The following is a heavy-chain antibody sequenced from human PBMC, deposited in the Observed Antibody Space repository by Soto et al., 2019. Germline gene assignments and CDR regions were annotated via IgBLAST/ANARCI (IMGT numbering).Heavy chain of an antibody. D-gene: IGHD1-20*01. CDR2: ISASSSSI. J-gene: IGHJ3*02. Sequence: DVPLVESGGGLVKPGGSLRLSCAASGFNFITFSMNWVRQAPGKGLEWVSSISASSSSIYYAESVKGRFTVSRDNAKNSLYLQMNSLTAEYTALSYCVRDAYNRDAFDIWGQGTTVTVSS. CDR1: GFNFITFS. V-gene: IGHV3-21*01. CDR3: VRDAYNRDAFDI.